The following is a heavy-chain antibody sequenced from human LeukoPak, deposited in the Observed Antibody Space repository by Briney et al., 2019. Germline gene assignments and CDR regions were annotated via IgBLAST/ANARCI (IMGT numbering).Heavy chain of an antibody. J-gene: IGHJ4*02. CDR1: GFTFTSSA. D-gene: IGHD2-15*01. Sequence: GTSVKVSCKASGFTFTSSAMQWVRQARGRRLEWIGWVVVGSGNTNYAQKFQERVTITRDMSTSTAYMELSSLRSEDTAVYYCAADPHSPYPGAWGQGTLVTVSS. CDR2: VVVGSGNT. CDR3: AADPHSPYPGA. V-gene: IGHV1-58*02.